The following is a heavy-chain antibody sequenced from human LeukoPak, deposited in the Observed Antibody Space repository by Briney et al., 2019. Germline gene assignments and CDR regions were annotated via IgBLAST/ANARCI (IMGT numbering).Heavy chain of an antibody. Sequence: GGSLRLSCAASGFTFSSYAMSWVRQAPGKGLEWVAVISYDGSNNYYADSVKGRFTISRDNSKNTLYLQMNSLRAEDTAVYYCAKSGYSSSYYFDYWGQGTLVTVSS. V-gene: IGHV3-30-3*01. CDR1: GFTFSSYA. D-gene: IGHD6-6*01. J-gene: IGHJ4*02. CDR2: ISYDGSNN. CDR3: AKSGYSSSYYFDY.